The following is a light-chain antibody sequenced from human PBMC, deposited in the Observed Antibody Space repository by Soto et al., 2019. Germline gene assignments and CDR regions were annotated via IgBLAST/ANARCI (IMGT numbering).Light chain of an antibody. V-gene: IGKV3-15*01. CDR1: QSVSSN. J-gene: IGKJ2*01. CDR3: QQYNNWPLT. CDR2: DTS. Sequence: EIVMTQSPGTLSVSPGESATLSCRASQSVSSNLAWYQQKPGQAPRLLIYDTSTRATGVPARFSDSGSGTEFTLTISSLQSEDFAVYYCQQYNNWPLTFGQGTKLEIK.